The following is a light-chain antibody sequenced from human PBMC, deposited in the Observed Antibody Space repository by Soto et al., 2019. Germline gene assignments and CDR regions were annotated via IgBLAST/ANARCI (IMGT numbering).Light chain of an antibody. V-gene: IGKV3-11*01. J-gene: IGKJ4*01. CDR1: QSVSSY. Sequence: EIAMTQSPATLSLSPAERATLSCRASQSVSSYLAWYQQKPGQAPRLLIYDASNRATGIPARFSGSGSGTDFTLTISSLEPEDFAVYYCQQRSNWPGTFGGGTKVEIK. CDR3: QQRSNWPGT. CDR2: DAS.